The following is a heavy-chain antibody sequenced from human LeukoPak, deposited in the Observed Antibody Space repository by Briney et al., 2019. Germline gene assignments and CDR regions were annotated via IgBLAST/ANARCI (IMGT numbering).Heavy chain of an antibody. Sequence: GGSLRLSCAASGFTVSSSYMYWVRQAPGKGLEWVSFFYRGEITYYAESVRGRFTISRDNSKNTLYLQLDSLRTEDTAVYFCARDRVPSAADYYFDYWGQGTLVTVSS. CDR2: FYRGEIT. J-gene: IGHJ4*02. V-gene: IGHV3-53*05. CDR3: ARDRVPSAADYYFDY. CDR1: GFTVSSSY. D-gene: IGHD2-21*02.